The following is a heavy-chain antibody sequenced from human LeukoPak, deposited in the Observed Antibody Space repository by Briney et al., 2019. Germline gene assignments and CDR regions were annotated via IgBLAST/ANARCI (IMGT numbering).Heavy chain of an antibody. Sequence: SETLSLTCTVSGGSISSYYWSCIRQPPGKGLEWIGYIYNSGSTDYNPSLKSRVTISVDTSKNQFSLKLSSVTAADTAVYYCAASQKTILRGYSYALDYWGQGTLVTVSS. CDR3: AASQKTILRGYSYALDY. CDR1: GGSISSYY. V-gene: IGHV4-59*01. J-gene: IGHJ4*02. CDR2: IYNSGST. D-gene: IGHD5-18*01.